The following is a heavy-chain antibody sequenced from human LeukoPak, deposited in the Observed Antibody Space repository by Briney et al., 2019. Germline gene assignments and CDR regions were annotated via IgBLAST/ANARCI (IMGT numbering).Heavy chain of an antibody. D-gene: IGHD5-12*01. CDR1: GYTFISYD. CDR3: ARGQGIVATTWFDP. J-gene: IGHJ5*02. V-gene: IGHV1-8*01. CDR2: MNPNSGNT. Sequence: ASVKVSCKASGYTFISYDINWVRQATGQGLEWMGWMNPNSGNTGYAQKFQGRVTMTRNTSISTAYMELSSLRSEDTAVYYCARGQGIVATTWFDPWGQGTLVTVSS.